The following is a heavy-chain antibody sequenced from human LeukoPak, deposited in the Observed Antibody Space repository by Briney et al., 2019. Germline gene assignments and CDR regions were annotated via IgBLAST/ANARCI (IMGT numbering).Heavy chain of an antibody. J-gene: IGHJ3*02. D-gene: IGHD3-22*01. V-gene: IGHV4-59*01. CDR1: GGSITSNY. CDR2: VSYTGRI. Sequence: SETLSLTCSVSGGSITSNYWTWIRQSPGKGLEYIGHVSYTGRIRYNPSLQRRLTISLDTSNNHFSLQLTSVSAADTAVYYCARLLDYDNSGAPDVFDIWGQGTMVTVSS. CDR3: ARLLDYDNSGAPDVFDI.